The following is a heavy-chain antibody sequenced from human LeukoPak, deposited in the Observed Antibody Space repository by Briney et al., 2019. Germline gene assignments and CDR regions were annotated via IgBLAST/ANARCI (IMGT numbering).Heavy chain of an antibody. Sequence: SETLSLTCTVSGGSISSYYWSWIRQPPGKGLEWIGYIYYSGSTNYNPSLKSRVTISVDTSKNQFSLKLSSVTAADTAVYYCARDYGGPSWFDPWGQGTLVTVSS. J-gene: IGHJ5*02. D-gene: IGHD3-16*01. CDR3: ARDYGGPSWFDP. CDR1: GGSISSYY. V-gene: IGHV4-59*01. CDR2: IYYSGST.